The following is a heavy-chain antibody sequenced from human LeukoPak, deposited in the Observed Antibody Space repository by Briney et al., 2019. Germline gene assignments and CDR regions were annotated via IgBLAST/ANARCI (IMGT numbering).Heavy chain of an antibody. D-gene: IGHD1-26*01. Sequence: PSETLSLTCTVSGGSINTSSYYWGWIRQPPGKGLEWIGRICYSGSPYYNPSLKSRVTISVDTSKNQFSLKLSSVTAADTAVYYCERQAGATNSFDYWGQEPWSPSPQ. V-gene: IGHV4-39*01. CDR1: GGSINTSSYY. CDR2: ICYSGSP. J-gene: IGHJ4*01. CDR3: ERQAGATNSFDY.